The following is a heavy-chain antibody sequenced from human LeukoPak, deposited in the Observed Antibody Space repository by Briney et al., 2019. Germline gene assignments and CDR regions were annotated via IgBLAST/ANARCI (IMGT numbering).Heavy chain of an antibody. D-gene: IGHD5-12*01. V-gene: IGHV3-74*01. CDR1: GFTFSSYW. Sequence: GGSLRLSCAASGFTFSSYWVHWVRQAPGKGLVWVSRINSDGSSTSYADSVKGRFTISRDNAKNSLYLQMNSLRAEDTAVYYCAREGSGYDPFDYWGQGTLVTVSS. J-gene: IGHJ4*02. CDR3: AREGSGYDPFDY. CDR2: INSDGSST.